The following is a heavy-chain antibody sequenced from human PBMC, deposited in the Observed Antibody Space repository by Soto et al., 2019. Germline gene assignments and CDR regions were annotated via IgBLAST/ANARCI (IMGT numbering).Heavy chain of an antibody. CDR2: IYHSGST. D-gene: IGHD2-21*01. J-gene: IGHJ5*02. Sequence: KASETLPLTCAVSGGSISSGAYAWSWIRQPPGKGLEWIGYIYHSGSTYYNPSLKSRVTISVDRSKNQFSLKLNSVTAAHTAVYYCARAFVVRGLEALNRGFDPWGQGTLVTVSS. CDR3: ARAFVVRGLEALNRGFDP. V-gene: IGHV4-30-2*01. CDR1: GGSISSGAYA.